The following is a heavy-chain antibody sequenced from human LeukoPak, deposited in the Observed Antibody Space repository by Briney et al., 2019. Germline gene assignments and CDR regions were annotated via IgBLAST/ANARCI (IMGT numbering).Heavy chain of an antibody. V-gene: IGHV3-23*01. J-gene: IGHJ3*02. CDR2: ISGSDGSS. CDR1: GFTFNSFA. CDR3: AKDQNYYGSGSADDAFDI. Sequence: GGSLRLSCAASGFTFNSFAMNWVRQAPGKGLEWVSSISGSDGSSHYADFVKGRFTISRDNSKNTLHLQVNSLRAEDTAVYYCAKDQNYYGSGSADDAFDIWGQGTMVTVSS. D-gene: IGHD3-10*01.